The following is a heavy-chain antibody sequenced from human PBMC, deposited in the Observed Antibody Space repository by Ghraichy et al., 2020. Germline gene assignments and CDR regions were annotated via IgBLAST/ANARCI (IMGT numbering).Heavy chain of an antibody. J-gene: IGHJ6*02. Sequence: GGSLRLSCVVYGFTFSSYNMNWVRQSPGKGLEWVSYISRSSSTIFYADSVKGRFTISRDNAQNSLYLQMNSLRDEDTAIYYCAIGSTVVRFYYYDGMDVWGQGTTVTVSS. CDR3: AIGSTVVRFYYYDGMDV. D-gene: IGHD4-23*01. CDR2: ISRSSSTI. CDR1: GFTFSSYN. V-gene: IGHV3-48*02.